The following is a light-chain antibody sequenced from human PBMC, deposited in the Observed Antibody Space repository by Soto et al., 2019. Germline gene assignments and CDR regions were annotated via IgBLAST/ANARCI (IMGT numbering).Light chain of an antibody. CDR1: QSVSGSS. CDR2: GAS. CDR3: QQYDSSPSSFT. V-gene: IGKV3-20*01. J-gene: IGKJ3*01. Sequence: EIVLTQSPGTLSLSPGERATLSCRASQSVSGSSLAWYQQKPGQAPRLLIYGASSRATGIPDRFSGSGSGTDFTVTINRLEPEDFAVYYCQQYDSSPSSFTFGPGTKVDIK.